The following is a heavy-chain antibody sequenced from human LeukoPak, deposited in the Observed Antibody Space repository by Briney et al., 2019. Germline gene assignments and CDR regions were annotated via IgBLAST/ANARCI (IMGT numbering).Heavy chain of an antibody. CDR1: GGSISSGGYY. CDR2: IYYSGST. Sequence: SQTLSLTCTVSGGSISSGGYYWSWIRQHPGKGLEWIGYIYYSGSTEYNPSLKSRITISLDTSKNQFSLKLSFATAADTAFYYCARSVVGGFMDYWGQGTLVSVSS. V-gene: IGHV4-31*03. J-gene: IGHJ4*02. D-gene: IGHD6-19*01. CDR3: ARSVVGGFMDY.